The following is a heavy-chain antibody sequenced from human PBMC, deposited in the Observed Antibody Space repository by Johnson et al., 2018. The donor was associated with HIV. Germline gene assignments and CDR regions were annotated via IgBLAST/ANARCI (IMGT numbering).Heavy chain of an antibody. Sequence: QVQLVESGGGVVQPGRSLRLSCAASGFTFSSYAMHWVRQAPGKGLEWGAVISYDGSNKYYADSVTGRFTISRDNSKNTLYLQMNSLRAEDTAVYYCARLEGKDRWDDAFDIWGQGTMVTVSS. CDR1: GFTFSSYA. D-gene: IGHD1-1*01. V-gene: IGHV3-30-3*01. CDR3: ARLEGKDRWDDAFDI. J-gene: IGHJ3*02. CDR2: ISYDGSNK.